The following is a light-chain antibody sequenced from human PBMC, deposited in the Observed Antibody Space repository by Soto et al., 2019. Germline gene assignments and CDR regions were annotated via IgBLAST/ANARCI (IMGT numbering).Light chain of an antibody. CDR3: QQYSTYPYI. CDR1: QSISSY. CDR2: KAS. Sequence: DIQMTQSPSSLSASVGDRVTITCRASQSISSYLNWYQQKPGKAPKLLIYKASTLESGVPSRFSGGGIGTESSLSISSLQPDDFATYYCQQYSTYPYIFGQGTKVDIK. V-gene: IGKV1-5*03. J-gene: IGKJ2*01.